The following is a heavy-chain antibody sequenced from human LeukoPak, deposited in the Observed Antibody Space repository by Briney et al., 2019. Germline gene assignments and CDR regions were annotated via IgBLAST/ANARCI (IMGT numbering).Heavy chain of an antibody. CDR3: AREYYYDSSGYYYYMDV. Sequence: PGGSLRLSCAASGFTFSDYYMSWIRQAPGKGLEWVSYISSSGSTRYHADSVKGRFTISRDNAKNSLYLQMNSLRAEDTAVYYCAREYYYDSSGYYYYMDVWGKGTTVTVSS. J-gene: IGHJ6*03. CDR1: GFTFSDYY. V-gene: IGHV3-11*01. D-gene: IGHD3-22*01. CDR2: ISSSGSTR.